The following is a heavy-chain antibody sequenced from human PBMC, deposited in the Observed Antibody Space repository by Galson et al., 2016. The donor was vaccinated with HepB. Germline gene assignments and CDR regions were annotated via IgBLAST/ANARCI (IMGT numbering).Heavy chain of an antibody. D-gene: IGHD1-14*01. CDR3: ATDGLSRGTLDY. V-gene: IGHV3-7*01. CDR2: INQDGSDQ. CDR1: GFTFSRSW. J-gene: IGHJ4*02. Sequence: SLRLSCAASGFTFSRSWMNWVRQAPGKGLEWLATINQDGSDQPYVDSVKGRFTISRDNSKNTLYPQMNSLRAEDTAVYYCATDGLSRGTLDYWGQGTLVTVSS.